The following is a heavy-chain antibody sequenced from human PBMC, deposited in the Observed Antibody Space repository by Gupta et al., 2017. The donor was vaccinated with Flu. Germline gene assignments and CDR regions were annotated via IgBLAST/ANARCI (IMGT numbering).Heavy chain of an antibody. CDR2: FRNKEYGGTT. CDR1: GFTFGAYP. CDR3: TREPWGLPLIYHYYMDV. V-gene: IGHV3-49*04. Sequence: EAQLVESGGGLVQPGRSLRLSCTGSGFTFGAYPIGWVRQAPGKGLEWIGFFRNKEYGGTTEYAASMKGRFTISRDDSKGIAYLQINSLKSEDTAMYYCTREPWGLPLIYHYYMDVWGKGTTVTVSS. D-gene: IGHD1-26*01. J-gene: IGHJ6*03.